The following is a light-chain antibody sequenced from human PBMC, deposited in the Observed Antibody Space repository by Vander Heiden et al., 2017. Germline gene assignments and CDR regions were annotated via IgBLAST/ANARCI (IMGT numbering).Light chain of an antibody. CDR1: SNDVGGYNY. CDR2: DVT. Sequence: HSALTQPASVSGFPGQSVTISCSGTSNDVGGYNYVSWYQQHPGKAPKLIINDVTGRPSGVSHRFSGSKLDNTASLTISGLQAEDEADYYCSSYTRSNSYVFGTGTKVTV. J-gene: IGLJ1*01. V-gene: IGLV2-14*03. CDR3: SSYTRSNSYV.